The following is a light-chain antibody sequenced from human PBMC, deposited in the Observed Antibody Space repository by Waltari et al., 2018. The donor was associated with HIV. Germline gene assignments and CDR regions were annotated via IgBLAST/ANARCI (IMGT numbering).Light chain of an antibody. J-gene: IGKJ4*01. CDR2: DAS. CDR1: QSVSNK. Sequence: IVMTQSPATLSVSPGERATLSCRASQSVSNKLAWYQQKPGQAPRLLMYDASTRVTGIPARFSGSGSGTDFTLTISSLQSGDFAIYYCQQYNNWLTFGGETKVEIK. CDR3: QQYNNWLT. V-gene: IGKV3-15*01.